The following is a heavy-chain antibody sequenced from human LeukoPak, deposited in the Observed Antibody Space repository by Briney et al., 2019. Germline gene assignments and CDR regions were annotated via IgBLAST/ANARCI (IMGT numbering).Heavy chain of an antibody. CDR1: GFTFSSYS. Sequence: PGGSLRLSCAASGFTFSSYSMNWVRQAPGKGLAWVSYISSGSSTTYYTDSVKGRFTISRDNAKNSLYLQMNSLTAEDTAVYFCARDQRGSSAMIRGIIDYWGQGTLVTASS. V-gene: IGHV3-48*04. J-gene: IGHJ4*02. CDR2: ISSGSSTT. CDR3: ARDQRGSSAMIRGIIDY. D-gene: IGHD3-10*01.